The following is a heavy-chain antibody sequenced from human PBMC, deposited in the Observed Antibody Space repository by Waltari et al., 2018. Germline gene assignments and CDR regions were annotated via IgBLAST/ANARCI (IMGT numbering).Heavy chain of an antibody. Sequence: QLQLQESRPGLVKPSETLSPTCPVYGGSISSSSYYWGWIRQPPGKGLEWIGSIYYSGSTYYNPSLKSRVTISVDTSKNQFSLKLSSVTAADTAVYYGASPHGSSSGAIVYWGQGTLVTVSS. CDR3: ASPHGSSSGAIVY. V-gene: IGHV4-39*01. D-gene: IGHD6-6*01. J-gene: IGHJ4*02. CDR2: IYYSGST. CDR1: GGSISSSSYY.